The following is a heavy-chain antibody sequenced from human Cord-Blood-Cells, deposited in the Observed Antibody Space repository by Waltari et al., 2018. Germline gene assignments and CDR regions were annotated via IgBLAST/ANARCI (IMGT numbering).Heavy chain of an antibody. J-gene: IGHJ4*02. D-gene: IGHD1-26*01. CDR1: GFTFSSYS. CDR3: ARETVGESDY. Sequence: EVQLVESGGGLVQPGGSLRLSCAASGFTFSSYSMNWVRQAPGKRLEWVSYISSRSSTIYYADSVKGRFTISRDNAKNSLYLQMNSLRDEDTAVYYCARETVGESDYWGQGTLVTVSS. V-gene: IGHV3-48*02. CDR2: ISSRSSTI.